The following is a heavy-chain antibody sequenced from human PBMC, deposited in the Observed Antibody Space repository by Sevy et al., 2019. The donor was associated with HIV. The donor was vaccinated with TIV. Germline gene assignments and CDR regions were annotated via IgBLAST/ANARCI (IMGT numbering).Heavy chain of an antibody. CDR3: ARDLDIVVPTSRGVIDY. Sequence: ASVKVSCKASGYPFTSYVIAWVRQAPGQGLEWMGWVTADKGNTKYAQKFQGRVTMTTDTSTGTAYMELRSLRSDDTAVYYCARDLDIVVPTSRGVIDYWGQGTLVTVSS. D-gene: IGHD2-2*01. J-gene: IGHJ4*02. CDR1: GYPFTSYV. V-gene: IGHV1-18*01. CDR2: VTADKGNT.